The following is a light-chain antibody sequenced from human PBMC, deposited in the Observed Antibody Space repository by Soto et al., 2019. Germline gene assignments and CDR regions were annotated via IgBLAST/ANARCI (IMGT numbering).Light chain of an antibody. J-gene: IGLJ1*01. CDR1: SSDVGRYDY. Sequence: QSVLTQPLSVSGSPGQSVTISCTGTSSDVGRYDYVSWYQQHPGKAPKLIVYDVTERPSGVPDRFSGSKSGNTASLTISGLQAEDEADYSCCSFAGSYACFFGNGTKVTV. CDR3: CSFAGSYACF. CDR2: DVT. V-gene: IGLV2-11*01.